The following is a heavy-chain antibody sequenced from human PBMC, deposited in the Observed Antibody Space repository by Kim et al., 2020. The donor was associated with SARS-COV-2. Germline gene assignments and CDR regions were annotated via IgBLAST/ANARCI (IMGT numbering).Heavy chain of an antibody. V-gene: IGHV3-11*01. D-gene: IGHD2-21*02. J-gene: IGHJ6*02. Sequence: GGSLRLSCAASGFTFSDYYMSWIRQAPGKGLEWVSYISSSGSTIYYADSVKGRFTISRDNAKNSLYLQMNSLRAEDTAVYYCARGDAYCGGDCYLYYYYYGMDVWGQGTTVTVSS. CDR2: ISSSGSTI. CDR1: GFTFSDYY. CDR3: ARGDAYCGGDCYLYYYYYGMDV.